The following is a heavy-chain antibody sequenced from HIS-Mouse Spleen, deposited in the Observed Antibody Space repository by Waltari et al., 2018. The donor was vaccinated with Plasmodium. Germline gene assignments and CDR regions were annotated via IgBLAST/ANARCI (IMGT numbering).Heavy chain of an antibody. J-gene: IGHJ4*02. CDR1: GCSIRSGGYY. Sequence: QVQLQESGPGLVKPSPTLSLTCTVSGCSIRSGGYYWSWIRQHPGKGLEWIGYIYYSGSTYYNPSLKSRVTISVDTSKNQFSLKLSSVTAADTAVYYCARSIAATVTFYFDYWGQGTLVTVSS. D-gene: IGHD6-13*01. CDR3: ARSIAATVTFYFDY. V-gene: IGHV4-31*03. CDR2: IYYSGST.